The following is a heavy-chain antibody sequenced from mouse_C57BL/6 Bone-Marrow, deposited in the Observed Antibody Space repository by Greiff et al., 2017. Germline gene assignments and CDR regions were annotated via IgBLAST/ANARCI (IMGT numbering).Heavy chain of an antibody. CDR2: ISNGGGST. CDR1: GFTFSDYY. J-gene: IGHJ4*01. Sequence: DVMLVESGGGLVQPGGSLKLSCAASGFTFSDYYMYWVRQTPEKRLEWVAYISNGGGSTYYPDTVKGRFTFTRDNTKNTLYRQMSRLKSEDTAMYDCARHRACGSSYGDYAMDYWGQGTSVTVSS. CDR3: ARHRACGSSYGDYAMDY. V-gene: IGHV5-12*01. D-gene: IGHD1-1*01.